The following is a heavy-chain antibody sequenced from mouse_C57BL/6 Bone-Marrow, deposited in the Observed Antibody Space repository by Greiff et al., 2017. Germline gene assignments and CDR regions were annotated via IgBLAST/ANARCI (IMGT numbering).Heavy chain of an antibody. V-gene: IGHV1-55*01. CDR2: IYPGSGNT. CDR3: ARRETYSDAMDY. Sequence: QVQLQQPGAELVKPGASVKMSCKASGYTFTSYWITWVKQRPGQGLEWIGDIYPGSGNTYYNEKFKGKATLTAEKSSSTAYMQLSSLTSEDSAVYFCARRETYSDAMDYWGQGTSVTVSS. CDR1: GYTFTSYW. J-gene: IGHJ4*01. D-gene: IGHD2-10*01.